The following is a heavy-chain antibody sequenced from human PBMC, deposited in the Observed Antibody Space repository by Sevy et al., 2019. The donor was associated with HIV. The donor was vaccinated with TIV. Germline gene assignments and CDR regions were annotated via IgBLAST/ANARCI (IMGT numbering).Heavy chain of an antibody. CDR1: GFTFSSYG. D-gene: IGHD6-13*01. CDR3: AKLAAAGRKYYYYGMDV. J-gene: IGHJ6*02. Sequence: GGSLRLSCAASGFTFSSYGMHWVRQAPGKGLEWVAVISYDGSNKYYADSVKGRFTISRDNSKNTLYLQMNSLRAEDTVGYYCAKLAAAGRKYYYYGMDVWGQGTTVTVSS. CDR2: ISYDGSNK. V-gene: IGHV3-30*18.